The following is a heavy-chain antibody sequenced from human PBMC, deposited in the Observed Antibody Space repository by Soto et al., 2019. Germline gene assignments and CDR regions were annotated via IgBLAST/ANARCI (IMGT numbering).Heavy chain of an antibody. CDR2: TYYRSKWYN. J-gene: IGHJ3*02. Sequence: SQTLSLTCAISGDSVSSNSAAWNRIRQSPSRGLEWLGRTYYRSKWYNDYTVSVKSRITINPDTSKNQFSLQLNSVTPEDTAVYYCARAPRSDIVVVVAATPVAFDIWGQGTMVTVSS. CDR3: ARAPRSDIVVVVAATPVAFDI. V-gene: IGHV6-1*01. D-gene: IGHD2-15*01. CDR1: GDSVSSNSAA.